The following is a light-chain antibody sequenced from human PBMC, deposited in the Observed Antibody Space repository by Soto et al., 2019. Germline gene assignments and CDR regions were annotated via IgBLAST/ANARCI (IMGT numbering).Light chain of an antibody. CDR1: QSISSW. CDR2: DAS. CDR3: QQYGSSPPWT. Sequence: DIQMTQSPSTLSASVGDRVTITCRASQSISSWLAWYQQKPGKAPKLLIYDASSLEGGVPSRFSGSGSGTEFTINISRLEPEDFEVYYCQQYGSSPPWTFGQGTKVEIK. J-gene: IGKJ1*01. V-gene: IGKV1-5*01.